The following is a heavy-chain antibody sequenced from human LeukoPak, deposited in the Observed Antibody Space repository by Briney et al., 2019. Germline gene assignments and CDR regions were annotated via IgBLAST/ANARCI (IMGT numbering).Heavy chain of an antibody. CDR1: GGSFSGYY. CDR3: ATEQYCSGGSCSMDTAMV. CDR2: INHSGST. J-gene: IGHJ4*02. D-gene: IGHD2-15*01. Sequence: SETLSLTCAVYGGSFSGYYWSWIRQPPGKGLEWIGEINHSGSTNYNPSLKSRVTTSVDTSKNQFSLKLSSVTAADTAVYYCATEQYCSGGSCSMDTAMVWGQGTLVTVSS. V-gene: IGHV4-34*01.